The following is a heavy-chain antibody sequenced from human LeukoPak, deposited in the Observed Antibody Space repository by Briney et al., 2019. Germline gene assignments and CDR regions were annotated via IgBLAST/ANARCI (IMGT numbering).Heavy chain of an antibody. CDR3: ARIPLGTATSDY. J-gene: IGHJ4*02. D-gene: IGHD2-8*02. CDR2: IDWDDDK. V-gene: IGHV2-70*11. Sequence: SGPALVKPTQTLTPTCTFSGFSLSTSGMCVSWIRQPPGKALEWLARIDWDDDKYYSTSLKTRLTISKDTSKNQVVLTMTNMDPVDTATYYCARIPLGTATSDYWGQGTLVTVSS. CDR1: GFSLSTSGMC.